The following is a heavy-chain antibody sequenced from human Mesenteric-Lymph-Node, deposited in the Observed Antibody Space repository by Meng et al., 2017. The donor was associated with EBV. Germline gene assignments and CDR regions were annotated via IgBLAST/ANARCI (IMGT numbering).Heavy chain of an antibody. Sequence: QVRRSEGGAGLLKPSQPLSPPCAFPGGSFSDYFWTWIRQAPGKGLEWVGEINHSGSTKYNPSLKSRVTISVDTSKNQISLNLNSVTAADTAVYYCARPRIRYGSGSYYYWGQGTLVTVSS. CDR3: ARPRIRYGSGSYYY. J-gene: IGHJ4*02. V-gene: IGHV4-34*01. CDR1: GGSFSDYF. D-gene: IGHD3-10*01. CDR2: INHSGST.